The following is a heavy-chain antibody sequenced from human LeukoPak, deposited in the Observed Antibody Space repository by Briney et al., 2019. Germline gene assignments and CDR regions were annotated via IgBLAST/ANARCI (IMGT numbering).Heavy chain of an antibody. D-gene: IGHD3-16*02. CDR2: IHPRDSDI. CDR1: GYSFTTYW. J-gene: IGHJ4*02. V-gene: IGHV5-51*01. CDR3: ARMIGLGEVSPYFDY. Sequence: GESLQISCKGSGYSFTTYWIAWVRQVPGKGLEWMGIIHPRDSDIRYNPPFQGQVTISADKSISTAYLQWNSLKASDTAMYYCARMIGLGEVSPYFDYWGQGSLSPSPQ.